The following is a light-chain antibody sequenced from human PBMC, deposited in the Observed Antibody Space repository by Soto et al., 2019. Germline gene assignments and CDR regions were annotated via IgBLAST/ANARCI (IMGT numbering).Light chain of an antibody. CDR1: QGISSY. V-gene: IGKV1-9*01. CDR3: QQLNSYSIT. CDR2: AAS. J-gene: IGKJ5*01. Sequence: DIQLTQSPSFLSASVGDRVTSTCRASQGISSYLAWYQQKPGKAPKLLIYAASTLQSGVPSRFSGSGSGTEFTLTISSLQPEDFATYYCQQLNSYSITFGQGTRLEIK.